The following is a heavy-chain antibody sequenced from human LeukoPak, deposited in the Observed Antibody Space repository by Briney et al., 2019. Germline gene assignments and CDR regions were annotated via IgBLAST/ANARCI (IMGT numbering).Heavy chain of an antibody. V-gene: IGHV3-66*01. CDR3: AGGPYCSGGSCYSYNWFDP. Sequence: GGSLRLSCAAAGFNVNNDLTWVRQAPGKGLDWVSFIYSGGNTDYADSVKGRFIISRDISKNTLNLQMNNLRVDDTAVYYCAGGPYCSGGSCYSYNWFDPWGQGTLVTVSS. CDR1: GFNVNND. J-gene: IGHJ5*02. CDR2: IYSGGNT. D-gene: IGHD2-15*01.